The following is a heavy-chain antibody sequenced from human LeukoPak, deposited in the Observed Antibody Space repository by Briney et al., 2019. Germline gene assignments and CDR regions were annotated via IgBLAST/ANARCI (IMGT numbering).Heavy chain of an antibody. J-gene: IGHJ4*02. CDR3: ARGLGYSSSSLWGY. CDR2: IYYSGST. Sequence: SETPSLTCTVSGGSISSYYWSWIRQPPGKGLEWIGYIYYSGSTNYNPSLKSRVTISVDTSKNQFSLKLSSVTAADTAVYYCARGLGYSSSSLWGYWGQGTLVTVSS. D-gene: IGHD6-6*01. V-gene: IGHV4-59*01. CDR1: GGSISSYY.